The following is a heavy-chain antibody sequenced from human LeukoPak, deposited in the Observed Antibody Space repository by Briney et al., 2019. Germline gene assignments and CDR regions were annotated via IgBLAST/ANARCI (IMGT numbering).Heavy chain of an antibody. CDR1: GGSFSGYY. Sequence: PSETLSLTCAVYGGSFSGYYWSWIRQPPGKGLEWIGEINHSGSTNYNPSLKSRVTISVDTSKNQFSLKLSSVTAADTAVYYCARVYDYVWGSYRSGHYFDYWGQGTLVTVSS. D-gene: IGHD3-16*02. V-gene: IGHV4-34*01. CDR2: INHSGST. J-gene: IGHJ4*02. CDR3: ARVYDYVWGSYRSGHYFDY.